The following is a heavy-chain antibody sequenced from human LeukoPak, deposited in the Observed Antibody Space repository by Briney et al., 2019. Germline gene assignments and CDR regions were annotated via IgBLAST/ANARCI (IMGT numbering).Heavy chain of an antibody. CDR2: IIPIFGTA. J-gene: IGHJ5*02. D-gene: IGHD5-12*01. CDR1: GGTFSSYA. Sequence: SVKVSCKASGGTFSSYAISWVRQAPGQGLEWMGGIIPIFGTANYAQKFQGRVTITADESTSTAYMELSSLRSEDTAVYYCASNIVATIGNWFDPWGQGTLVTVSS. CDR3: ASNIVATIGNWFDP. V-gene: IGHV1-69*13.